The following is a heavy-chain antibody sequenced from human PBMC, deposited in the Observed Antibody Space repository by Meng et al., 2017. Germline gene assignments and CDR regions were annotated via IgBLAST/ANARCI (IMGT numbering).Heavy chain of an antibody. CDR1: GGSISMSNW. D-gene: IGHD3-22*01. V-gene: IGHV4-4*02. J-gene: IGHJ4*02. CDR3: ARFLYYYDSSGYAED. Sequence: QVALRESGPGMGKRSGTLSLPCAVSGGSISMSNWWSWVRQPPGKGLEWIGEIYHSGSTNYNPSLKSRVTISVDKSKNQFSLKLSSVTAADTAVYYCARFLYYYDSSGYAEDWGQGTLVTVSS. CDR2: IYHSGST.